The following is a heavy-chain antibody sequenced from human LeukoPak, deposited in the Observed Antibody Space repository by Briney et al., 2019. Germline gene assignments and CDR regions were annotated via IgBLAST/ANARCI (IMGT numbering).Heavy chain of an antibody. D-gene: IGHD6-19*01. CDR3: ASDREWLVPFSLGVCFDP. CDR1: GYTFTGYY. Sequence: ASVKVSCKASGYTFTGYYMHWVRQAPGQGLEWMGWINPNSGGTNYAQKFQGRVTMTRDTSISTAYMELSRLRSDDTAVYYCASDREWLVPFSLGVCFDPWGQGTLVTVSS. CDR2: INPNSGGT. V-gene: IGHV1-2*02. J-gene: IGHJ5*02.